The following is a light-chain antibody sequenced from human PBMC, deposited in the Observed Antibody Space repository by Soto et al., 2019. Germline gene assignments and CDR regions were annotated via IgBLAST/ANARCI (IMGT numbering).Light chain of an antibody. CDR3: QQYVTSPLT. Sequence: VLTQSPGTLSLSPGERATLSCRASQSVSSSYFAWYQQKPGQAPGLLIYGASSRATGIPDRFSGSGSGTDFTLTISRLEPEDFAVYYCQQYVTSPLTFGGGTKVDIK. V-gene: IGKV3-20*01. CDR2: GAS. CDR1: QSVSSSY. J-gene: IGKJ4*01.